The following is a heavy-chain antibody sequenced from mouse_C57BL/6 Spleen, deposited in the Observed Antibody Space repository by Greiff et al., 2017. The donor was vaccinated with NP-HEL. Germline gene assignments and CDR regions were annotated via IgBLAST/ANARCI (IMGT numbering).Heavy chain of an antibody. D-gene: IGHD1-1*01. CDR2: IYPRSGNT. J-gene: IGHJ1*03. CDR1: GYTFTSYG. Sequence: QVQLKESGAELARPGASVKLSCKASGYTFTSYGISWVKQRTGQGLEWIGEIYPRSGNTYYNEKFKGKATLTADKSSSTAYMELRSLTSEDSAVYFCAVGGLLLRRYFDVWGTGTTVTVSS. CDR3: AVGGLLLRRYFDV. V-gene: IGHV1-81*01.